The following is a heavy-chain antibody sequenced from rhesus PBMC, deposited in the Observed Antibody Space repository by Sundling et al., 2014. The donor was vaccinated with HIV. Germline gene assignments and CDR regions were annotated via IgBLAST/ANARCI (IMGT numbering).Heavy chain of an antibody. CDR2: IYGNSGST. Sequence: QVQLQESGPGLVKPSEILSLNCAVSGGSISGNYWSWIRQAPGKGLEWIGNIYGNSGSTHYNPSLKSRVTISKDTSKNQFSLKLSSVTAADTAVYYCARDPDFGNLYWYFDLWGPGTPTHHLL. CDR1: GGSISGNY. CDR3: ARDPDFGNLYWYFDL. D-gene: IGHD4-35*01. V-gene: IGHV4-160*01. J-gene: IGHJ2*01.